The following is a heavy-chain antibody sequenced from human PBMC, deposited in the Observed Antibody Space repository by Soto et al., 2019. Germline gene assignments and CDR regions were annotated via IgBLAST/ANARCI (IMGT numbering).Heavy chain of an antibody. Sequence: GGSLRLSCAASGLTFSNAWMNWVRQAPGKGLEWVGRIKSKTDGGTTEYAAPVKGGFTISRDDSKNTLYLQMNSLNSEDTAVYYCTTTEVVYSMDAWGQGTTVTV. D-gene: IGHD2-21*01. V-gene: IGHV3-15*07. CDR2: IKSKTDGGTT. J-gene: IGHJ6*02. CDR3: TTTEVVYSMDA. CDR1: GLTFSNAW.